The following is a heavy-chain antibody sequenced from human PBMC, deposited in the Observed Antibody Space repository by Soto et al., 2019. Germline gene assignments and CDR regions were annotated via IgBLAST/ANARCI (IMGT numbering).Heavy chain of an antibody. D-gene: IGHD2-21*01. Sequence: QVRLVQSGAEVKKPGASVKVSCKASGYTFSSQGFSWVRQGPGQGLEWMGRISAYNGNTDYAQKLRGRVTLTTDTSTSTAYMELRSLTSDDTAVYYYAREAFCGGAPGCGGMDVWGQGTTVTVSS. CDR2: ISAYNGNT. V-gene: IGHV1-18*01. CDR3: AREAFCGGAPGCGGMDV. J-gene: IGHJ6*02. CDR1: GYTFSSQG.